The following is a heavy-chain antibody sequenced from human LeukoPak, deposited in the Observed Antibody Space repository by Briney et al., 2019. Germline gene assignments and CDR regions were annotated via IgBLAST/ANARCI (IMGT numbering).Heavy chain of an antibody. CDR1: GYTFTGYY. Sequence: ASVKVSCKASGYTFTGYYMHWVRQAPGQGLEWMGWINPNSGSTNYAQKFQGRVTMTRDTSISTAYMELSRLRSDDTAVYYCAAPDYDILTGYGSFFDYWGQGTLVTVSS. CDR3: AAPDYDILTGYGSFFDY. D-gene: IGHD3-9*01. CDR2: INPNSGST. V-gene: IGHV1-2*02. J-gene: IGHJ4*02.